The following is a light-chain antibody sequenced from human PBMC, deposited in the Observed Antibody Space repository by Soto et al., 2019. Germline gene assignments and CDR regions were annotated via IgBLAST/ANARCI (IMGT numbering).Light chain of an antibody. CDR3: QQGSSTLT. Sequence: DIQMTQSPSSPSASVGDRVTITCRASQSINRYLNWYQQKPGTAPKLLISGASSLQSGVPSRFSGSGSGTDFTLTISSLQPEDFATYYCQQGSSTLTFGGGTKVDIK. V-gene: IGKV1-39*01. J-gene: IGKJ4*01. CDR2: GAS. CDR1: QSINRY.